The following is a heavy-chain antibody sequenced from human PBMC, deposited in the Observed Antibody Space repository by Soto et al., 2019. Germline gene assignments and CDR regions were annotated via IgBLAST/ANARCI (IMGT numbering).Heavy chain of an antibody. Sequence: PVGSLRLSCAASGFTFSSYAMSWVRQAPGKGLEWVSAISGSGGSTYYADSVKGRFTISRDNSKNTLYLQMNSLRAEDTAVYYCAKDSPYDSSGYYLHYFDYWGQGTLVTVSS. V-gene: IGHV3-23*01. J-gene: IGHJ4*02. CDR1: GFTFSSYA. CDR3: AKDSPYDSSGYYLHYFDY. CDR2: ISGSGGST. D-gene: IGHD3-22*01.